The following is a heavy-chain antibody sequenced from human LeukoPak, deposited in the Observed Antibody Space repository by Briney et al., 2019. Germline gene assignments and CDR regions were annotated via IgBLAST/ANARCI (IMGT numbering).Heavy chain of an antibody. V-gene: IGHV1-46*01. CDR3: ARGGVVVVHWGKITAFDI. J-gene: IGHJ3*02. CDR2: INPSGGST. CDR1: GYTFTSYY. Sequence: ASVKVSCKASGYTFTSYYMHWVRQAPGQGLEWMGIINPSGGSTSYAQKFQGRVTMTRDTSTSTVYMELSSLRSEDTAVYYCARGGVVVVHWGKITAFDIWGQGTMVTVSS. D-gene: IGHD2-15*01.